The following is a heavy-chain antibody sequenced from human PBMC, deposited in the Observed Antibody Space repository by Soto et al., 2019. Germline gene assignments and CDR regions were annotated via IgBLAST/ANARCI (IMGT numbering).Heavy chain of an antibody. J-gene: IGHJ4*02. V-gene: IGHV3-23*01. Sequence: PGGSLRLSCAASGFTFSSYAMSWVRQAPGKGLEWVSAISGSGGSTYYADSVKGRFTISRDNSKNTLYLQMNSLRAEDTAVYYCAKGREITIFGVVSPYDYWGQGTLVTVSS. D-gene: IGHD3-3*01. CDR3: AKGREITIFGVVSPYDY. CDR2: ISGSGGST. CDR1: GFTFSSYA.